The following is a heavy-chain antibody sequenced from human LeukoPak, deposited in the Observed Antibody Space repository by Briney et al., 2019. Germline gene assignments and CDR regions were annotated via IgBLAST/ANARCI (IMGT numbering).Heavy chain of an antibody. D-gene: IGHD3-22*01. CDR1: GYSISSGYY. V-gene: IGHV4-38-2*01. J-gene: IGHJ4*02. CDR3: ARHDSSGYYWSY. Sequence: PSETLSLTCAVSGYSISSGYYWGWIRQPPGKGLEGIGSIYHSGSTYYNPSLKSRVTISVDTYNNQSSLKLSSVTAADTAVYYCARHDSSGYYWSYWGQGTLVSVSS. CDR2: IYHSGST.